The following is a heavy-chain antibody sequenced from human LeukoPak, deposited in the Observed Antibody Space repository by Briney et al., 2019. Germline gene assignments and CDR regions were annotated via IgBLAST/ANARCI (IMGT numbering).Heavy chain of an antibody. CDR2: INTNTGNP. J-gene: IGHJ3*02. CDR3: ARRVEGHAFDI. V-gene: IGHV7-4-1*02. Sequence: ASVKVSCKASGYTFTSYAMNWARQAPGQGLEWMGWINTNTGNPTYAQGFTGRFVFSLDTSVSTAYLQISSLKAKDTAVYYCARRVEGHAFDIWGQGTMVTVSS. CDR1: GYTFTSYA. D-gene: IGHD1-1*01.